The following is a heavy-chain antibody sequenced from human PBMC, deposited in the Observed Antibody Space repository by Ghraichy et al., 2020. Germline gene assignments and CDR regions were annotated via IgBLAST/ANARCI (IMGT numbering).Heavy chain of an antibody. CDR2: TYYRSKWFN. Sequence: SQTLLTCAISGDSVSSNTAAWNWIRQSPSRGLEWLGRTYYRSKWFNDYALSVESRITVNPDTSKNQFSLQLNSVTPEDTAVYYCVRGGVFFDYWGQGTLVSVSS. V-gene: IGHV6-1*01. D-gene: IGHD3-10*01. J-gene: IGHJ4*02. CDR1: GDSVSSNTAA. CDR3: VRGGVFFDY.